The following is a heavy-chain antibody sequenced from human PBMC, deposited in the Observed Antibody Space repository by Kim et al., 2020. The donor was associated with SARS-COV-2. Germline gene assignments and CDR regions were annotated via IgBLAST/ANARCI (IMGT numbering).Heavy chain of an antibody. D-gene: IGHD3-22*01. CDR3: ARMVSVVVNPSAFDI. V-gene: IGHV4-4*02. CDR2: IYHSGST. Sequence: SETLSLTCAVSGGSISSSNWWSWVRQPPGKGLEWIGEIYHSGSTNYNPSLKSRVTISVDKSKNQFSLKLSTVTAADTAMYYCARMVSVVVNPSAFDIWGQGTMVTVSS. J-gene: IGHJ3*02. CDR1: GGSISSSNW.